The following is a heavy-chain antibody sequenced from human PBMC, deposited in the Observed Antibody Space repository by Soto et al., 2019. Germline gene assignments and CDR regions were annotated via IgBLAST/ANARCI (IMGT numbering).Heavy chain of an antibody. J-gene: IGHJ3*02. CDR3: ARDNVVTARLPYDAFDI. D-gene: IGHD2-21*02. CDR1: GGTFSSYA. Sequence: QVQLVQSGAEVKKPGSSVKVSCTASGGTFSSYAISWVRQAPGQGLEWMGGIIPIFGTANYAQKFQGRVTITADESTSTAYMELSSLRSEDTAVYYCARDNVVTARLPYDAFDIWGQGTMVTVSS. V-gene: IGHV1-69*01. CDR2: IIPIFGTA.